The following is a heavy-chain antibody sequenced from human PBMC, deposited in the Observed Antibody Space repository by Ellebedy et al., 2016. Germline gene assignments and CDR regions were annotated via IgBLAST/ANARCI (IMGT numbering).Heavy chain of an antibody. CDR3: ARARNSNAFDT. CDR1: GYTFTSNY. D-gene: IGHD1-7*01. Sequence: ASVKVSCKASGYTFTSNYIHWMRQAPGRGFEWMGVSHPGGGGTTYAQKLQGRVTMTSYTYTGTVYMELSGLRSEDTAVYYCARARNSNAFDTWGQGTVVTVSS. J-gene: IGHJ3*02. V-gene: IGHV1-46*01. CDR2: SHPGGGGT.